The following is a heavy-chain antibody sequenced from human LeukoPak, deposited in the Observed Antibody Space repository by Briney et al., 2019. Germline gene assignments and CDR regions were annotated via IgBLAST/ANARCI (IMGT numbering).Heavy chain of an antibody. CDR1: GGTFSSYT. CDR2: IIPIPGIA. J-gene: IGHJ1*01. D-gene: IGHD6-13*01. V-gene: IGHV1-69*02. CDR3: ARGLEQQLPREYFQH. Sequence: ASVKVSCKASGGTFSSYTISWVRQAPGQGLEWMGRIIPIPGIANYAQKFQGRVTITADKSTSTAYMELSSLRSEDTAVYYCARGLEQQLPREYFQHWGQGTLVTVSS.